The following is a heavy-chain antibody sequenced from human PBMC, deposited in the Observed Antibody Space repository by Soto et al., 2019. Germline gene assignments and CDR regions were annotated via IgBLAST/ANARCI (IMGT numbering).Heavy chain of an antibody. J-gene: IGHJ3*02. CDR3: ARGGVYYDSSGYPADDAFDI. CDR2: INPSGGST. D-gene: IGHD3-22*01. CDR1: GYTFTSYY. Sequence: GASVKVSGKASGYTFTSYYMHWVRQAPGQGLEWMGIINPSGGSTSYAQKFQGRVTMTRDTSMSTVYMELSSLRSEDTAVYYCARGGVYYDSSGYPADDAFDIWGQGTMVTVSS. V-gene: IGHV1-46*01.